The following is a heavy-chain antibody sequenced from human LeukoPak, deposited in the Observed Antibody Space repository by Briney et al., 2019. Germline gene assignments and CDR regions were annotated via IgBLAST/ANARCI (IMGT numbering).Heavy chain of an antibody. CDR3: ARGDWGYSSYRWLGYGMDV. J-gene: IGHJ6*02. V-gene: IGHV4-59*01. D-gene: IGHD6-19*01. CDR1: GGSISSYY. CDR2: IYYSGST. Sequence: SETLSLTCTVSGGSISSYYWSWIRQPPGKGLEWIGYIYYSGSTNYNTSLKSRVTISVDTSKNQFSLKLSSVTAADTAVYYCARGDWGYSSYRWLGYGMDVWGQGTTVTVSS.